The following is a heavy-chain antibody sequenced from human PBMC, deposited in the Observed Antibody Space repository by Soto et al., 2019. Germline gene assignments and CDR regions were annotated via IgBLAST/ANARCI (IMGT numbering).Heavy chain of an antibody. Sequence: QVQLVQSGAEVKKPGSSVKVSCKASGGTFSSYTISWVRQAPGQGLEWMGRIIPILGIANYAQKFQGRVTITADKSTSTAYMELSSLRSEDTAVYYCARLGHDYGDYGPDYWGQGTLVTVSS. D-gene: IGHD4-17*01. J-gene: IGHJ4*02. CDR1: GGTFSSYT. CDR2: IIPILGIA. V-gene: IGHV1-69*02. CDR3: ARLGHDYGDYGPDY.